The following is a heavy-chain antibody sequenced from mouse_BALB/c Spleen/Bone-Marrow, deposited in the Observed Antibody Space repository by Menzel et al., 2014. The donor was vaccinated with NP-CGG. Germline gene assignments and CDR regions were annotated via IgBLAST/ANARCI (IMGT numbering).Heavy chain of an antibody. CDR1: GYTFTDYW. CDR2: IDTSDTYT. Sequence: QVQLKDSGAELVTPGASVKMSCKASGYTFTDYWMHWVKQRPGQGLEWIGAIDTSDTYTNYNQKFKGKATLTVDESSSTAYMQLSSLTSEDSAVYFCTRGWDGYYFDYWGQGTTLTVSS. D-gene: IGHD4-1*01. V-gene: IGHV1-69*02. CDR3: TRGWDGYYFDY. J-gene: IGHJ2*01.